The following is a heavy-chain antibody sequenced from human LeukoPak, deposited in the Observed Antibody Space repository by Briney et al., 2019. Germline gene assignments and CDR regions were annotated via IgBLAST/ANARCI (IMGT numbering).Heavy chain of an antibody. CDR1: GGSISSGDYY. V-gene: IGHV4-30-4*01. J-gene: IGHJ4*02. Sequence: KSSQTLSLTCTVSGGSISSGDYYWSWIRQPPGKGLEWIGYIYYSGSTYYNPSLKSRVTISVDTSKNQLSLKLGSVTAADTAVYYCARVSVVRGDLDYWGQGTLVTVSS. D-gene: IGHD3-10*01. CDR3: ARVSVVRGDLDY. CDR2: IYYSGST.